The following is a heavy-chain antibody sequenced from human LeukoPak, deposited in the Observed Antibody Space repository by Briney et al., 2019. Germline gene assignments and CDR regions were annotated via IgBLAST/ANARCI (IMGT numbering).Heavy chain of an antibody. CDR1: GFTVSSNY. V-gene: IGHV3-66*02. Sequence: GGSLRLSCAASGFTVSSNYMSWVRQAPGKGLEWVSVIYSGGSTYYADSVKGRFTISRDNSKNTLYLQMNILRAEDTAVYYCARAHGRYCSSTSCRTDDAFDIWGQGTMVTVSS. D-gene: IGHD2-2*01. CDR3: ARAHGRYCSSTSCRTDDAFDI. CDR2: IYSGGST. J-gene: IGHJ3*02.